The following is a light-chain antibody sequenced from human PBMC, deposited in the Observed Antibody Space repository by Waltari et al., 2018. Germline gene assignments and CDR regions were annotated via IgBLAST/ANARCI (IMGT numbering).Light chain of an antibody. CDR1: QGIASR. CDR2: DAS. CDR3: QQVNRFPRT. V-gene: IGKV1-12*01. Sequence: DIQMTQSPSSVSASVGDRVTLTCRASQGIASRLAWYQQKPGKAPKLLIYDASSLHNGVPSRFIGSGSGTDFTLTIRGLQPEDFVTYYCQQVNRFPRTFGQGTTVDVK. J-gene: IGKJ1*01.